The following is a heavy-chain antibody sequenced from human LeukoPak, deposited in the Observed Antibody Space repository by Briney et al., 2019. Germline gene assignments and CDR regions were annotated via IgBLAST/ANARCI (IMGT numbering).Heavy chain of an antibody. CDR2: INSDGSDT. J-gene: IGHJ4*02. Sequence: GGSLRLSCAASGFTFSNSWMHWVRQAPGKGLVWVSRINSDGSDTSYADSVRGRFTISRDIAKNTLYLQTSSLRVEDTAMYFCSTRGFNYEFDYWGQGTLVTVSS. D-gene: IGHD3-22*01. CDR1: GFTFSNSW. CDR3: STRGFNYEFDY. V-gene: IGHV3-74*01.